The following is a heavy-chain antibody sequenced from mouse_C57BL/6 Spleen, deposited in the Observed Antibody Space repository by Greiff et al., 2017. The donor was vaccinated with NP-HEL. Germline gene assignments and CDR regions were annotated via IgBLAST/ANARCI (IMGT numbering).Heavy chain of an antibody. CDR3: ERHEEGYYGSSHWYFDV. CDR2: FYPGSGSI. V-gene: IGHV1-62-2*01. D-gene: IGHD1-1*01. CDR1: GYTFTEYT. Sequence: VQLQQSGAELVKPGASVKLSCKASGYTFTEYTIHWVKQRSGQGLEWIGWFYPGSGSIKYNEKFKDKATLTADKSSSTIYMEISRLTSEDSAVYFCERHEEGYYGSSHWYFDVWGTGTTVTVSS. J-gene: IGHJ1*03.